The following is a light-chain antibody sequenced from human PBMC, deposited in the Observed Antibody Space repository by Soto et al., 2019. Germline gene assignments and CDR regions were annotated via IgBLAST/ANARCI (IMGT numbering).Light chain of an antibody. Sequence: QSVLTQPASVSGSPGQSITISCTGTSSDVGNYNLVSWYQQYPGKAPKLIIYEVTKRPSGVSTRFSGSKSGNTASLTISGLQAEDEADYYCCSYAGSAAWVFGGGTKLTVL. CDR1: SSDVGNYNL. J-gene: IGLJ3*02. V-gene: IGLV2-23*02. CDR3: CSYAGSAAWV. CDR2: EVT.